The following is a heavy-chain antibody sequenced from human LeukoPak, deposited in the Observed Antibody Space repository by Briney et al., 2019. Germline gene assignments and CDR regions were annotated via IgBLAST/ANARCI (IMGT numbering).Heavy chain of an antibody. CDR3: ATVYPTYDSSGYYYLD. CDR1: GYSLTKLS. D-gene: IGHD3-22*01. V-gene: IGHV1-24*01. J-gene: IGHJ4*02. Sequence: ASVKVSCKLSGYSLTKLSMHWVRQAPGEGLEWMGGFDPEEGETLKTQKFQGRVSMTEDTFTNTAYMELTGLRSEDTAVYYCATVYPTYDSSGYYYLDWGQGTLVTVSS. CDR2: FDPEEGET.